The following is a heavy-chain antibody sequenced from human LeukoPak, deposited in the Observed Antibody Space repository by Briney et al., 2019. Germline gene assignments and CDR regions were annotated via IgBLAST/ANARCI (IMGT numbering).Heavy chain of an antibody. J-gene: IGHJ1*01. D-gene: IGHD3-22*01. CDR1: GYTFTGYC. Sequence: GASVKVSFKASGYTFTGYCMHWVRQAPGQGLEWMGWINPNSGGTNYALKFQGRVTMTRDTSISTAYMELSRLRSDDTAVYYCARDGVGYYDSSGYYYFQHWGQGTLVTVSS. CDR3: ARDGVGYYDSSGYYYFQH. CDR2: INPNSGGT. V-gene: IGHV1-2*02.